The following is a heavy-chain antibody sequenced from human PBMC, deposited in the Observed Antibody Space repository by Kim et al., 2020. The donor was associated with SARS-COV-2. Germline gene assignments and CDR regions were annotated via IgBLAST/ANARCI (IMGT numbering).Heavy chain of an antibody. J-gene: IGHJ5*02. CDR1: GFTFDDYA. Sequence: GGSLRLSCAASGFTFDDYAMHWVRQAPGKGLEWVSGISWNSGSIGYADSVKGRFTISRDNAKNSLYLQMNSLRAEDTALYYCAKGEGGTYTYYYGSGSYYPNWFDPWGQGTLVTVSS. CDR2: ISWNSGSI. D-gene: IGHD3-10*01. V-gene: IGHV3-9*01. CDR3: AKGEGGTYTYYYGSGSYYPNWFDP.